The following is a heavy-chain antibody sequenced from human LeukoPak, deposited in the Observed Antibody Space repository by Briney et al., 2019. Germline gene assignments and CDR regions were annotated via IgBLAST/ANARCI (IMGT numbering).Heavy chain of an antibody. CDR3: ARGRPGYRNSWYVY. CDR2: INPSGGST. Sequence: ASVTVSFKASGYIFTSYYLHWVRQAPGQGLEWMGIINPSGGSTSYAQKFQGRVIMTRDTSTSTVYMELSSLSSEDTAVYYCARGRPGYRNSWYVYWGQGTLVTVSS. V-gene: IGHV1-46*01. J-gene: IGHJ4*02. D-gene: IGHD6-13*01. CDR1: GYIFTSYY.